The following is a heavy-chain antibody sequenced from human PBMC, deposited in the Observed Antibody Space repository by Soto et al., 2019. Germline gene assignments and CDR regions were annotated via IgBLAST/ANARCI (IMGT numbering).Heavy chain of an antibody. V-gene: IGHV4-34*01. CDR1: GGSFSGYY. Sequence: PSETLSLTCAVYGGSFSGYYWSWIRQPPGKGLEWIGEINHSGSANYNPSLKSRVTISVDTSKNQFSLKLSSVTAADTAVYYCARKGEATIPRTHNWFDPWGQGTLVTVSS. D-gene: IGHD5-12*01. CDR3: ARKGEATIPRTHNWFDP. J-gene: IGHJ5*02. CDR2: INHSGSA.